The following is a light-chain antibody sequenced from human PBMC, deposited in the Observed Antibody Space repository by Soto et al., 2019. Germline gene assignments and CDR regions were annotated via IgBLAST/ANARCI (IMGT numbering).Light chain of an antibody. J-gene: IGKJ2*02. Sequence: EIVLTQSPGTLSLSPGERATLSCRASHSVSGNFLAWYQQRPGQAPRLLIYGASIRAADIPDRFSGSGSGTDFTRTISRLEPKDFAVYFCQQYDNSPWTFGQGTKLEIK. CDR3: QQYDNSPWT. CDR2: GAS. V-gene: IGKV3-20*01. CDR1: HSVSGNF.